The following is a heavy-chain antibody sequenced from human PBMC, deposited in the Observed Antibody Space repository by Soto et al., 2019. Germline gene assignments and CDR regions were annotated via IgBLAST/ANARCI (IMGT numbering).Heavy chain of an antibody. V-gene: IGHV3-48*03. D-gene: IGHD3-22*01. CDR1: GFTFSGYE. Sequence: LRLSCAASGFTFSGYEMNWVRQAPGKGLEWVSYISGSGGTIYYADSVKGRFTISRDNAKDSLYLQMNSLRAEDTAVYYCAREVVVFGVIIPTPMDVWGQGTTVTVSS. CDR2: ISGSGGTI. J-gene: IGHJ6*02. CDR3: AREVVVFGVIIPTPMDV.